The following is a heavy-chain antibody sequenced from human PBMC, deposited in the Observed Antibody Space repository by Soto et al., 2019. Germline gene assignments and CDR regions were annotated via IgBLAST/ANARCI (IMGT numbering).Heavy chain of an antibody. V-gene: IGHV3-23*01. CDR2: VSGSLDSA. Sequence: HPGGSLRLSCEVSGFTFRDYAMSWVRQAPGKGLEWVSTVSGSLDSAYYSDAVKGRFTVSRDHSRNVLYLQMDSLRAEDTGVYYCAKDSGLPGDFGILIHAFDIWGQGTLVTVSS. CDR1: GFTFRDYA. D-gene: IGHD3-10*01. J-gene: IGHJ3*02. CDR3: AKDSGLPGDFGILIHAFDI.